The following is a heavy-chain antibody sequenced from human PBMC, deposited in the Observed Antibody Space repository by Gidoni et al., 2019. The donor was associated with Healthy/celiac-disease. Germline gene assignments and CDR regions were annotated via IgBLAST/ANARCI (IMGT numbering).Heavy chain of an antibody. Sequence: QLQLQESGSGLVKPSQTLSLTCAVSGGSIRSGGYSWRWIRQPPGKGLEWIGYIYHSGSTYYNPSLKSRVTISVDRSKNQFSLKLSSVTAADTAVYYCARSALLRFLEWPNWFDPWGQGTLVTVSS. D-gene: IGHD3-3*01. CDR1: GGSIRSGGYS. J-gene: IGHJ5*02. CDR3: ARSALLRFLEWPNWFDP. CDR2: IYHSGST. V-gene: IGHV4-30-2*01.